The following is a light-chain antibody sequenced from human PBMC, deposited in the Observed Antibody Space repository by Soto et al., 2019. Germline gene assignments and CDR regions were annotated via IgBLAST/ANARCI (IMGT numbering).Light chain of an antibody. CDR1: QSISTS. Sequence: DIQMTQSPFSLSASVGDRVSITCRASQSISTSLSWYQQKPGKAPQLLIYSASRLQSGVPSRFSGSGSGTDFSRTITSLRPEDFATYYCQQSYSLPITFGQGTRLEIQ. CDR2: SAS. J-gene: IGKJ5*01. V-gene: IGKV1-39*01. CDR3: QQSYSLPIT.